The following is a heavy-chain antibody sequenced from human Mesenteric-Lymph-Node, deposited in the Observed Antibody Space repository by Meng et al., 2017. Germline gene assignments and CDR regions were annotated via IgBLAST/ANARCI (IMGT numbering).Heavy chain of an antibody. V-gene: IGHV1-2*02. J-gene: IGHJ3*02. CDR1: GYTFTDYY. CDR3: ARDRYGAFDI. Sequence: ASVKVSCKASGYTFTDYYIHWVRQAPGQGLEWMGYINTNPNSGDTNYAQKFQGRVSMTRDTSISTAYMELSRLRSDDTAVYYCARDRYGAFDIWGQGTMVTVSS. CDR2: INTNPNSGDT. D-gene: IGHD3-9*01.